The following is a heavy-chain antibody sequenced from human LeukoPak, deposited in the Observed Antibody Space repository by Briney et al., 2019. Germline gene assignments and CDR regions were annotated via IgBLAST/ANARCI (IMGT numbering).Heavy chain of an antibody. J-gene: IGHJ6*02. Sequence: SVKVSCKASGGTFSSYAISWVRQAPGQGLEWMGGTIPIFGTANYAQRFQGRVTITADESTSTAYMELSSLRSEDTAVYYCARDVRGDYGMDVWSQGTTVTVSS. CDR2: TIPIFGTA. CDR3: ARDVRGDYGMDV. CDR1: GGTFSSYA. V-gene: IGHV1-69*13. D-gene: IGHD4-17*01.